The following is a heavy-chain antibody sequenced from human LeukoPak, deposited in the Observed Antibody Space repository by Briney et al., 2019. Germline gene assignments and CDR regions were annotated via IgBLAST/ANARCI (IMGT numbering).Heavy chain of an antibody. CDR2: IIPIFGTA. D-gene: IGHD3-10*01. V-gene: IGHV1-69*13. Sequence: SVKVSCKASGATFSSYAISWVRQAPGHPLEWMGGIIPIFGTANSAQKLPRRVTVTAAESTTTAHMELSMRRLKAPAMDYCERVYGSGSYYSPNWFDPWGQGTLVTVSS. J-gene: IGHJ5*02. CDR1: GATFSSYA. CDR3: ERVYGSGSYYSPNWFDP.